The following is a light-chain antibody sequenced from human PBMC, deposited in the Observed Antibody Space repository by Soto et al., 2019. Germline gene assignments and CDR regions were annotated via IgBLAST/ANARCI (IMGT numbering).Light chain of an antibody. Sequence: QSVLTQPASVSGSPGQSITISCTGISSDIGSNNLVSWYQQHPGKAPKLMIYEGSKRPLGVSNRFSGSKSGNTASLTISGLQAEDEADYYCCSYAGRVFGTGTKVTVL. CDR2: EGS. J-gene: IGLJ1*01. CDR1: SSDIGSNNL. CDR3: CSYAGRV. V-gene: IGLV2-23*01.